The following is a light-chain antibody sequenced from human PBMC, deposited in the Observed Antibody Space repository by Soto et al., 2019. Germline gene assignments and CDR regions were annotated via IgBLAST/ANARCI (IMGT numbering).Light chain of an antibody. CDR1: SGYSNYK. CDR3: VADHGIGTKFVGV. CDR2: VGTGGIVG. Sequence: QSVLTQPPSASASLGGSVTLTCTLSSGYSNYKVDWYQQRPGKGPRFVMRVGTGGIVGFRGDGIPDRFSVLGSGLNRYLTIKNIQEEDESDYHCVADHGIGTKFVGVCGGGTQLTVL. J-gene: IGLJ3*02. V-gene: IGLV9-49*01.